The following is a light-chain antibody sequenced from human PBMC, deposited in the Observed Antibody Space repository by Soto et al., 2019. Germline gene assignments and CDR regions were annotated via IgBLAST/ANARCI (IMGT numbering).Light chain of an antibody. Sequence: QPVLTQPPSASASLGASDKLTCTMSSGHNSYAIAWHQQQPEKGPRYLMKLNSDGSHSKGDGIPDRFSGSSSGAERYLTISSLQSEDEADYYCQTWSTDIRVFGGGTKLTVL. V-gene: IGLV4-69*01. CDR2: LNSDGSH. CDR1: SGHNSYA. J-gene: IGLJ3*02. CDR3: QTWSTDIRV.